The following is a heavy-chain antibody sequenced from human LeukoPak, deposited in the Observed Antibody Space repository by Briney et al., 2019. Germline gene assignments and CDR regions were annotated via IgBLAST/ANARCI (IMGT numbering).Heavy chain of an antibody. CDR3: ARAGEDTAMVTSDY. D-gene: IGHD5-18*01. Sequence: GASVKVSCKASGYTFTNYYMHWVRQAPGQGLEWTGIINPSGGSTSYAQKFQGRVTMTRDTSTSTFYMELSSLRSEDTAVYYCARAGEDTAMVTSDYWGQGTLVTVSS. CDR1: GYTFTNYY. V-gene: IGHV1-46*01. J-gene: IGHJ4*02. CDR2: INPSGGST.